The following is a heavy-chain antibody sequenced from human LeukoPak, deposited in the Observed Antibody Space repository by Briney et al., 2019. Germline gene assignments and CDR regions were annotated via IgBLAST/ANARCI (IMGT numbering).Heavy chain of an antibody. D-gene: IGHD3-22*01. CDR1: GGSLSGYY. J-gene: IGHJ5*02. CDR2: INHSGST. V-gene: IGHV4-34*01. Sequence: SETLSLTCAVYGGSLSGYYWSWIRQPPGKGLEWIGEINHSGSTNYNPSLKSRVTISVDTSKNQFSLKLSSVTAADTAVYYCAREVHYYDSSGYYNWFDPWGQGTLVTVSS. CDR3: AREVHYYDSSGYYNWFDP.